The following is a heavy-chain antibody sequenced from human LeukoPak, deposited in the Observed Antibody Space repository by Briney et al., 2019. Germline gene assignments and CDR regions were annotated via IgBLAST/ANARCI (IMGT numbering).Heavy chain of an antibody. V-gene: IGHV4-59*12. CDR1: AGSISTYY. Sequence: SETLSLTCTVSAGSISTYYWSWIRQSPGKGLEWIVYIYYSGSTNYNPSLRSLVTISLQTSKTAFSPKLSPVTGANAAVYYWARGHSNGWYYFDYWGQGTLVSVSS. J-gene: IGHJ4*02. CDR3: ARGHSNGWYYFDY. D-gene: IGHD6-19*01. CDR2: IYYSGST.